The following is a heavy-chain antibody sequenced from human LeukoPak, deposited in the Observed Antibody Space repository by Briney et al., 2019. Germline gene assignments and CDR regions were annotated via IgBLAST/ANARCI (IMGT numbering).Heavy chain of an antibody. D-gene: IGHD1-26*01. Sequence: GGSLRLSCAASGFTFSSYAMSWVRQAPGKGLEWVSAISGSGGSTYYADSVKGRFTISRDNSKNTLYLQMNSLRAEDTAVYYCARDYGSYLPPKYYYMDVWGKGTTVTVSS. J-gene: IGHJ6*03. V-gene: IGHV3-23*01. CDR1: GFTFSSYA. CDR2: ISGSGGST. CDR3: ARDYGSYLPPKYYYMDV.